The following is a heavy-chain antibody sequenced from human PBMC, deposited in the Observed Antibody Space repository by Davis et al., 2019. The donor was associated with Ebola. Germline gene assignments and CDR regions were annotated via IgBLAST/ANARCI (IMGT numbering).Heavy chain of an antibody. V-gene: IGHV1-46*01. CDR2: IKPSGGST. CDR1: GYTFTSNK. CDR3: TRDNNFWTTDY. D-gene: IGHD3/OR15-3a*01. Sequence: AASVNVSRQTSGYTFTSNKIHWVRQAPGQGLEWMGIIKPSGGSTSYAQNFQGRVTMTRDTSTSTVYMELNSLRFEDTAVYYCTRDNNFWTTDYWGQGTLVTVSP. J-gene: IGHJ4*02.